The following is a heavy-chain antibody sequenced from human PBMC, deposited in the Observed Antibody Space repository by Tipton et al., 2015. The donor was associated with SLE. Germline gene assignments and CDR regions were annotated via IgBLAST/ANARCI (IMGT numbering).Heavy chain of an antibody. J-gene: IGHJ4*02. V-gene: IGHV4-34*01. CDR3: ARREIAARGGLDY. Sequence: TLSLTCAVYGGSFSGYYWSWIRQPPGKRLEWIGEINHSGSTNYNPSLKSRVTISVDTSKNQFSLKLSSVTAADTAVYYCARREIAARGGLDYWGQGTLVTVSS. CDR1: GGSFSGYY. D-gene: IGHD6-6*01. CDR2: INHSGST.